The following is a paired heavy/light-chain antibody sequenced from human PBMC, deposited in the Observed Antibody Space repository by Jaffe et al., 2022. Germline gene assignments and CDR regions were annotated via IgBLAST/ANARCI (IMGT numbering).Heavy chain of an antibody. Sequence: QVQLQQWGAGLLKPSETLSLTCAVYGGSFSGYYWSWIRQPPGKGLEWIGEINHSGSTNYNPSLKSRVTISVDTSKNQFSLKLSSVTAADTAVYYCARGVSRITMVRGALGQDSDYWGQGTLVTVSS. CDR3: ARGVSRITMVRGALGQDSDY. CDR1: GGSFSGYY. J-gene: IGHJ4*02. CDR2: INHSGST. V-gene: IGHV4-34*01. D-gene: IGHD3-10*01.
Light chain of an antibody. Sequence: QSVLTQPPSASGTPGQRVTISCSGSSSNIGSNYVYWYQQLPGTAPKLLIYRNNQRPSGVPDRFSGSKSGTSASLAISGLRSEDEADYYCAAWDDSLSGRHVVFGGGTKLTVL. CDR3: AAWDDSLSGRHVV. CDR1: SSNIGSNY. CDR2: RNN. V-gene: IGLV1-47*01. J-gene: IGLJ2*01.